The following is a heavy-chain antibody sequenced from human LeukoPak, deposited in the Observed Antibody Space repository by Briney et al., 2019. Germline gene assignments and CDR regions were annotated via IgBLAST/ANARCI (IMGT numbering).Heavy chain of an antibody. CDR1: GFTFSSYS. Sequence: PGGSLRLSCAASGFTFSSYSINWVRQAPGKGLEWVSYISSSSSTIYYAASVKGRFTLSRDNAKNSPYLQMNSLRAEDTAVYYCARLRGSRTTDSDYWGQGTLVTVSS. CDR2: ISSSSSTI. J-gene: IGHJ4*02. D-gene: IGHD1-1*01. V-gene: IGHV3-48*01. CDR3: ARLRGSRTTDSDY.